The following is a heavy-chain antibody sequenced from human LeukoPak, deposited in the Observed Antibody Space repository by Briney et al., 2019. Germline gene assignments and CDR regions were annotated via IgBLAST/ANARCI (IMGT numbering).Heavy chain of an antibody. CDR1: GFTFSSYA. Sequence: GGSLRLSCAASGFTFSSYAMSWVRQAPGKGLEWVSAISGSGGSTYYADSVKGRFTISRDNSKNTLYLQMNSLRAEDTAVYYCAKSEAVAGTLSWFNPWGQGTLVTVSS. CDR2: ISGSGGST. J-gene: IGHJ5*02. V-gene: IGHV3-23*01. D-gene: IGHD6-19*01. CDR3: AKSEAVAGTLSWFNP.